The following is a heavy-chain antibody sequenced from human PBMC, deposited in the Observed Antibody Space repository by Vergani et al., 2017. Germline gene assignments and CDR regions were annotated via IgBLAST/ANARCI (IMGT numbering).Heavy chain of an antibody. CDR2: IYTSGST. J-gene: IGHJ4*02. V-gene: IGHV4-59*10. CDR1: GGSFSGYY. CDR3: ARDKDGNYYDYYFDY. D-gene: IGHD1-26*01. Sequence: QVQLQQWGAGLLKPSETLSLTCAVYGGSFSGYYWSWIRQPAGKGLEWLGRIYTSGSTNYNPSLKSRVTMSVDTSKNQFSLKLSSVTAADTAVYYCARDKDGNYYDYYFDYWGQGTLVTVSS.